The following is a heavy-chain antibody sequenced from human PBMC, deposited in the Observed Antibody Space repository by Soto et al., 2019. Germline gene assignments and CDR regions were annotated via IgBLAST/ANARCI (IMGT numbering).Heavy chain of an antibody. CDR3: ARVSGTKNSYYGMDV. CDR2: IYSGGSK. CDR1: GFSVSSNY. J-gene: IGHJ6*02. Sequence: EVQLVESGGGLIQPGGSLSLSCAASGFSVSSNYMSWVRQAPGKGLEWVSVIYSGGSKYYADSVKGRFTIARDKSKNTLYLQMNSLRAEDTAVYYCARVSGTKNSYYGMDVWGQGTTVTVSS. D-gene: IGHD1-7*01. V-gene: IGHV3-53*01.